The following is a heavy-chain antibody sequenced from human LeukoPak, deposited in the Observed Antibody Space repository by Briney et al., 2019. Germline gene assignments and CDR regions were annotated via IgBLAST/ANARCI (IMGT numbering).Heavy chain of an antibody. CDR1: GFSLSSNG. Sequence: PGGSLRLSCAASGFSLSSNGMHWVRQVTGKGLEWVSSISHDGDTYYSAPVKGRFTISRENAENSLYLQMDSLTAGDTAVYYCARETPVARGAFYGMDVWGQGTPVTVSS. J-gene: IGHJ6*02. D-gene: IGHD3-10*01. CDR3: ARETPVARGAFYGMDV. V-gene: IGHV3-13*01. CDR2: ISHDGDT.